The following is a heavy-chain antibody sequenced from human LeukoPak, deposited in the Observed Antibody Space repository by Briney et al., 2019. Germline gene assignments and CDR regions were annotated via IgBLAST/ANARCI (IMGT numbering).Heavy chain of an antibody. Sequence: ASVKVSCKASGYTFTSYAMNWVRQAPGQGLEWMGWINTNTGNPTYAQGFTGRFVFSLDTSVSTAYLQISSLKAEDTAVYYCARGGVVVTATYFDYWGQGTLVTVSS. CDR2: INTNTGNP. J-gene: IGHJ4*02. D-gene: IGHD2-21*02. CDR1: GYTFTSYA. CDR3: ARGGVVVTATYFDY. V-gene: IGHV7-4-1*02.